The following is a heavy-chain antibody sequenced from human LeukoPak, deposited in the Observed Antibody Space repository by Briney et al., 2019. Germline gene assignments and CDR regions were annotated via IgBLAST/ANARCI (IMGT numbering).Heavy chain of an antibody. Sequence: PGGSLRLSCVASGFTFRTYGMHWVRQAPGKGLEWMAFISHDGSKKYCADSVKGRFSISRDNSKNTLYLQMNALRAEDTAVHYCARARVLWFGEGGVFDSWGQGTLVTVSS. V-gene: IGHV3-30*19. CDR1: GFTFRTYG. D-gene: IGHD3-10*01. J-gene: IGHJ4*02. CDR3: ARARVLWFGEGGVFDS. CDR2: ISHDGSKK.